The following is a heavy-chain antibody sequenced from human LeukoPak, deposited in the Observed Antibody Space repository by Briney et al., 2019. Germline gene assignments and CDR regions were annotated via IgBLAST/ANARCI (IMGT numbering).Heavy chain of an antibody. CDR1: GFTVSRDY. V-gene: IGHV3-53*01. CDR2: IYSGGST. CDR3: ARDRRSPHSAYDWGHLDY. J-gene: IGHJ4*02. D-gene: IGHD5-12*01. Sequence: GESLRLSCAASGFTVSRDYMSWVRQAPGEGLEWVSVIYSGGSTYYADSVKGRFTISRDNSKNTLYLQTNSLRVEDTAVYYCARDRRSPHSAYDWGHLDYWGQGSLVTVSS.